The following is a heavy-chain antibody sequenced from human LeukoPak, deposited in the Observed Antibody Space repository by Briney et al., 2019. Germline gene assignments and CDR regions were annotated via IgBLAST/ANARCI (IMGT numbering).Heavy chain of an antibody. V-gene: IGHV3-30*18. Sequence: GGSLRLSCAASGFSFSNFGMHWVRQAPGKGLEWVAVILHDGSLKYYLDSVKGRFTISRDNSKNTLYLQMDSLRVEDTAVYYCAKKNSYGSGAGDPLDVWGHGTLVTVSS. CDR1: GFSFSNFG. CDR2: ILHDGSLK. CDR3: AKKNSYGSGAGDPLDV. J-gene: IGHJ3*01. D-gene: IGHD3-10*01.